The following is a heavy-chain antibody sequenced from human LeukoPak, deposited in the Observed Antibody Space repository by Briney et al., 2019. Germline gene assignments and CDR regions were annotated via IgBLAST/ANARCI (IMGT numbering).Heavy chain of an antibody. V-gene: IGHV3-23*01. J-gene: IGHJ3*02. CDR3: AKGFYDNSASGVFDI. CDR2: ISASGGST. D-gene: IGHD3-22*01. CDR1: GFTFSSFA. Sequence: PGGSLRLSCTASGFTFSSFATSWVRQAPGKGLEWVSGISASGGSTYYADSVKGRFTISRDNSKNTLYLQMNSLRAEDTAVYYCAKGFYDNSASGVFDIWAKGQWSPSLQ.